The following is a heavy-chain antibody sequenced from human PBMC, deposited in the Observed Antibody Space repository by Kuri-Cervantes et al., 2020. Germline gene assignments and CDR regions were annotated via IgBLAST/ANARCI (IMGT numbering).Heavy chain of an antibody. CDR1: GFTFSSYA. CDR2: ISGSGGST. Sequence: GGSLRLSCAASGFTFSSYAMHWVRQAPGKGLEWVSAISGSGGSTYYADSVKGRFTISRDNAKNSLYLQMNSLRAEDTAVYYCARGGGDYYYYYMDVWGKGTTVTVSS. V-gene: IGHV3-23*01. D-gene: IGHD3-16*01. J-gene: IGHJ6*03. CDR3: ARGGGDYYYYYMDV.